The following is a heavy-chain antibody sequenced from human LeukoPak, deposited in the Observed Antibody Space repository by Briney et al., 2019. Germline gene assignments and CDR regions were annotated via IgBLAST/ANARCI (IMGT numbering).Heavy chain of an antibody. CDR3: ARDLVFATYYYDSSGTQGGY. CDR1: GFTFSSYA. CDR2: ISYDGGNK. Sequence: GGSLRLSCAASGFTFSSYAMHWVRQAPGKGLEWVAVISYDGGNKYYADSVKGRFTIARDNSKNTLYLQMNSLGAEDTAVYYCARDLVFATYYYDSSGTQGGYWGQGTLVTVSS. V-gene: IGHV3-30-3*01. D-gene: IGHD3-22*01. J-gene: IGHJ4*02.